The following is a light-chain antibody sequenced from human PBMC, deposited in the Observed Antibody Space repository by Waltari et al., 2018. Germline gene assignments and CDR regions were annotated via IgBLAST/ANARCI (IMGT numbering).Light chain of an antibody. V-gene: IGLV1-51*01. Sequence: SVLTQPPSVSAAPGQKVTISCPGSSSNIGHNYVSWYQQLPGTSPKLLLYHKNKLPSGVPGRFCGSTSGTSATLGITGLQTGDEADYDCGTWDSSLSADVVFGGGTKLTVL. CDR2: HKN. CDR3: GTWDSSLSADVV. J-gene: IGLJ2*01. CDR1: SSNIGHNY.